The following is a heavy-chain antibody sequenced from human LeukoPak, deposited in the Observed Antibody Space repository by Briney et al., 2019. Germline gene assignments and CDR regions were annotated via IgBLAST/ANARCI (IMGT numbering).Heavy chain of an antibody. CDR2: IKQDGSEK. V-gene: IGHV3-7*01. D-gene: IGHD4/OR15-4a*01. CDR3: ARDLAYYGDAFDI. Sequence: GGSLRLSCAASGFTVSSNYMSWVRQAPGKGLEWVANIKQDGSEKYYVDSVKGRFTISRDNAKNSLYLQMNSLRAEDTAVYYCARDLAYYGDAFDIWGQGTMVTVSS. CDR1: GFTVSSNY. J-gene: IGHJ3*02.